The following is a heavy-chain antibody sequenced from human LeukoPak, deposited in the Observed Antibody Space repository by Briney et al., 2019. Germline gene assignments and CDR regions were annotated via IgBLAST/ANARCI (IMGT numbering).Heavy chain of an antibody. CDR2: ISSTGSTL. Sequence: PGGSLRLSCAASGFTFSSYEMNWVRQAPGKGLEWVSYISSTGSTLYYADSLKGRFTISRDNAKNPQYLQMTSLRAEDTAVYYCARSRWGSSGYYLDYWGQGTLVTVSS. CDR1: GFTFSSYE. D-gene: IGHD3-22*01. J-gene: IGHJ4*02. CDR3: ARSRWGSSGYYLDY. V-gene: IGHV3-48*03.